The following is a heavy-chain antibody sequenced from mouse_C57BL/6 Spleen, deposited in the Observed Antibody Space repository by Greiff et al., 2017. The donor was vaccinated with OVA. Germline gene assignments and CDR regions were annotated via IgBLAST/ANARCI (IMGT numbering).Heavy chain of an antibody. D-gene: IGHD1-1*01. Sequence: EVNVVESGGGLVKPGGSLQLSCAASGFTFSDYGMHWVRQAPEKGLEWVAYISSGSSTIYYADTVKGRFTISRDNAKNTLFLQMTSLRSEDTAMYYCARPSYYYGSSYYAMDYWGQGTSVTVSS. V-gene: IGHV5-17*01. CDR1: GFTFSDYG. CDR3: ARPSYYYGSSYYAMDY. J-gene: IGHJ4*01. CDR2: ISSGSSTI.